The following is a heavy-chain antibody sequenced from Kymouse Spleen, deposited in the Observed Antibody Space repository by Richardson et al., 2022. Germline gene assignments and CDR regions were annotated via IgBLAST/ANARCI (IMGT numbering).Heavy chain of an antibody. CDR1: GFTFDDYA. Sequence: EVQLVESGGGLVQPGRSLRLSCAASGFTFDDYAMHWVRQAPGKGLEWVSGISWNSGSIGYADSVKGRFTISRDNAKNSLYLQMNSLRAEDTALYYCAKDLFWSGSYYYYYGMDVWGQGTTVTVSS. CDR2: ISWNSGSI. D-gene: IGHD3-3*01. CDR3: AKDLFWSGSYYYYYGMDV. V-gene: IGHV3-9*01. J-gene: IGHJ6*02.